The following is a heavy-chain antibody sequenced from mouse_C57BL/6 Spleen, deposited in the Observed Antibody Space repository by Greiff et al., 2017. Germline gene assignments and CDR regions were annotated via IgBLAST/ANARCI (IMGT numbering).Heavy chain of an antibody. D-gene: IGHD2-1*01. Sequence: QVQLKESGAELVKPGASVKMSCKASGYTFTTYPIEWMKQNHGKSLEWIGNFHPYNDDTKYNEKFKGKATLTVEKSSSTVYLELSRLTSDDSAVYYCARGGYGNPGYYAMDYWGQGTSVTVSS. J-gene: IGHJ4*01. CDR2: FHPYNDDT. V-gene: IGHV1-47*01. CDR3: ARGGYGNPGYYAMDY. CDR1: GYTFTTYP.